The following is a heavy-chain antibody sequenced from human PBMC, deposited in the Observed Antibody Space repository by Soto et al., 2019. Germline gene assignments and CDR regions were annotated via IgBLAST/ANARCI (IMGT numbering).Heavy chain of an antibody. CDR3: SGYCGGECYWGSFDY. Sequence: GSLRLSCAASGFTFSSYAMHWVRQAPGKGLEWVAVISYDGSNKYYADSVKGRFTISRDNSKNTLYLQMNSLRAEDTAVYYCSGYCGGECYWGSFDYWGQGTLVTVSS. D-gene: IGHD2-21*01. CDR2: ISYDGSNK. V-gene: IGHV3-30-3*01. J-gene: IGHJ4*02. CDR1: GFTFSSYA.